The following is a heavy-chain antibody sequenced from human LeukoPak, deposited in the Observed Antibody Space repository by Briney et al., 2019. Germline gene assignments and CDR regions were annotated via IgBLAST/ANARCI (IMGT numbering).Heavy chain of an antibody. CDR3: ARGVGRSYDLDY. CDR1: GYTFTSYG. J-gene: IGHJ4*02. V-gene: IGHV1-18*01. CDR2: ISAYNGNT. D-gene: IGHD3-16*01. Sequence: ASVKVSCKASGYTFTSYGISWVRQAPGQGLEWMGWISAYNGNTDYAQSLQGRVTTTIDTSTSTVYMELRSLRSDDTAVYYCARGVGRSYDLDYWGQGTLVTVSS.